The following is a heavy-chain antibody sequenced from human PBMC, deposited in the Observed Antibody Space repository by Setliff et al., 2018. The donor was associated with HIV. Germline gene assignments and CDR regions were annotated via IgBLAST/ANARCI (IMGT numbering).Heavy chain of an antibody. V-gene: IGHV1-8*02. D-gene: IGHD6-19*01. CDR3: GIAVAGTYAFDI. CDR1: GYTFTSYD. Sequence: ASVKVSCKASGYTFTSYDINWVRQATGQGLEWMGWMNPNSGNTGYAQKFQGRVTITTDESTSTAYMELSSLRSEDTAVYYCGIAVAGTYAFDIWGQGTMVTVSS. J-gene: IGHJ3*02. CDR2: MNPNSGNT.